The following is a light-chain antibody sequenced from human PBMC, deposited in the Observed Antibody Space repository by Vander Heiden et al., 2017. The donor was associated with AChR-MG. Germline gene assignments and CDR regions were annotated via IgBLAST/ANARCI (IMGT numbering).Light chain of an antibody. CDR2: KAS. Sequence: DIQMTQSPSTLSASVGDRVTITCRPSQSISTWLAWYQQKPGKAPKILIYKASSLESGVPSRFSGSGSGTEFALTISSLQPDDSATYYCQQYNSYPYTLGQGTKLEMK. J-gene: IGKJ2*01. CDR1: QSISTW. CDR3: QQYNSYPYT. V-gene: IGKV1-5*03.